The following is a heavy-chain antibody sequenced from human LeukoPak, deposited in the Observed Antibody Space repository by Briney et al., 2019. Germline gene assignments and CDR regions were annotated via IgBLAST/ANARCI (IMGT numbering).Heavy chain of an antibody. CDR1: GYTFTGYY. Sequence: ASVKVSCKASGYTFTGYYMHWVRQAPGQGLEWMGWINPNSGGTNYAQKFQGRVTMTTDTSTSTAYMELRSLRSDDTAMYYCARFNHVHGFDYWGQGTLVTVSS. CDR2: INPNSGGT. V-gene: IGHV1-2*02. J-gene: IGHJ4*02. D-gene: IGHD3-10*02. CDR3: ARFNHVHGFDY.